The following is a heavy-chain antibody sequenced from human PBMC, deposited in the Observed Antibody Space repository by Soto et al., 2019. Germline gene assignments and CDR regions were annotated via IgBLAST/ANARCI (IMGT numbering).Heavy chain of an antibody. V-gene: IGHV3-74*01. CDR3: ARGAAGFDY. CDR1: GFTFSSYW. J-gene: IGHJ4*02. CDR2: INSDGSSI. D-gene: IGHD1-26*01. Sequence: GGSLRLSCAVSGFTFSSYWMHWVRQAPGKGLVWVSRINSDGSSISYADSVKGRFTISRDNAKNTLSLQMDSLRAEDMAVYYCARGAAGFDYWGQGTQVTVYS.